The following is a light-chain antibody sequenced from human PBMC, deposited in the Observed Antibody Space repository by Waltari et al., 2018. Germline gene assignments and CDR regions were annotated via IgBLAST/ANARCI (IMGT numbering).Light chain of an antibody. V-gene: IGKV3-20*01. J-gene: IGKJ1*01. CDR1: QSVSSSY. CDR3: QQYGSSPWT. CDR2: GAS. Sequence: EILSTQSPATLSLSPGERVTLSCRASQSVSSSYLAWYQQTPGQAPRVLIHGASNRATGIPDRFSGSGSGTDFTLTISRLEPEDFAVYYCQQYGSSPWTFGQGTKVEIK.